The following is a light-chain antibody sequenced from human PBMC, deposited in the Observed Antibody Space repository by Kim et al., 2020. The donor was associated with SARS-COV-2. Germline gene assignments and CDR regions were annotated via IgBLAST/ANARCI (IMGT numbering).Light chain of an antibody. Sequence: PGERATLSCRASQIVKGTNLAWYQQKPGQAPRLLIFDASIRASGIPDRFSGTGSGTDFTLTISRLEPEDFAVYYCQQYGTLPPDTFGQGTKLEI. J-gene: IGKJ2*01. CDR2: DAS. V-gene: IGKV3-20*01. CDR3: QQYGTLPPDT. CDR1: QIVKGTN.